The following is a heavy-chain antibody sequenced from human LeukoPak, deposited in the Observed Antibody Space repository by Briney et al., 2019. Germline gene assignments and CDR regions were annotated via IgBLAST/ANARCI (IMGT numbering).Heavy chain of an antibody. V-gene: IGHV5-51*01. J-gene: IGHJ4*02. Sequence: KTGESLKISCKGSGYSFTNYWIGWVRQMPGKGLEWMGIISPDGSDTRYSPSFQGQVTTSADKSITTAYLQWSSLKASDTAMYYCARLTSSWSFDYWGQGTLVTVSS. CDR2: ISPDGSDT. D-gene: IGHD6-13*01. CDR1: GYSFTNYW. CDR3: ARLTSSWSFDY.